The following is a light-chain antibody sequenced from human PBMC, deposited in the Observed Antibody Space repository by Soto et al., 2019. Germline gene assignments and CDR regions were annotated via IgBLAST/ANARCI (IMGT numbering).Light chain of an antibody. Sequence: EIVLTQSPGTLSLSPGERATLSCRASQSVARNYLAWYQQKPGQAPGLLLYTASSRATGIPDRFSGSGSGTDFTLTISRLEPEDFAVYYCQQYATSPLTFGGGTKVEI. CDR1: QSVARNY. V-gene: IGKV3-20*01. CDR3: QQYATSPLT. CDR2: TAS. J-gene: IGKJ4*01.